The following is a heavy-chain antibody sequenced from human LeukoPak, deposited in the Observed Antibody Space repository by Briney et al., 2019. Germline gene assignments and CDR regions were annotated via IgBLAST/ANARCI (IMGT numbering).Heavy chain of an antibody. CDR1: GFTFSSYW. D-gene: IGHD2-8*01. Sequence: GGSLRLSCAASGFTFSSYWMSWVRQAPGKGLEWVANIKQDGSEKYYVDSVKGRFTISRDNAKNSLYLQMNSLRAEDTAVYYCARDVVLMVYAILDYWGQGTLVTVSS. J-gene: IGHJ4*02. CDR2: IKQDGSEK. CDR3: ARDVVLMVYAILDY. V-gene: IGHV3-7*01.